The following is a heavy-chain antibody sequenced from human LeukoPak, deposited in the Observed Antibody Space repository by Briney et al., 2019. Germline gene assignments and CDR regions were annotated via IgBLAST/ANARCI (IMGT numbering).Heavy chain of an antibody. CDR2: ITGSAGST. V-gene: IGHV3-23*01. Sequence: PGGSLRLSCAASGFTFSNYGLSWVRQAPGKGLEWVSGITGSAGSTYYADSVKGRFTISRDNAKNSLYLQMNSLRAEDTAVYYCAGLGITMIGGVWGKGTTVTISS. CDR3: AGLGITMIGGV. J-gene: IGHJ6*04. D-gene: IGHD3-10*02. CDR1: GFTFSNYG.